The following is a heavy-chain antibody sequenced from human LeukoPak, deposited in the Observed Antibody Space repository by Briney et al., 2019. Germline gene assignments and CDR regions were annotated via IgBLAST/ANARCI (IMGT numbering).Heavy chain of an antibody. J-gene: IGHJ4*02. D-gene: IGHD1-26*01. CDR3: ARDRDGRGTTYGPFDY. CDR2: VSYDGKTK. V-gene: IGHV3-30*04. CDR1: GFIFTTYP. Sequence: GGSLRLSCAPSGFIFTTYPMHWVRQAPGKGLEWVAVVSYDGKTKHYADSVKGRFTISRDNSENTLYLEMNGLRAEDTAMYYCARDRDGRGTTYGPFDYWGQGTLVTVSS.